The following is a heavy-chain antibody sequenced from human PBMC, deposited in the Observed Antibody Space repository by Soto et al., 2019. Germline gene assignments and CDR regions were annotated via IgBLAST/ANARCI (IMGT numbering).Heavy chain of an antibody. CDR1: GYTFTSYA. D-gene: IGHD4-17*01. CDR2: INAGNGNT. CDR3: ARVPTDTMVTTTPTNDY. V-gene: IGHV1-3*01. Sequence: ASVKVSCKASGYTFTSYAMHWVRQAPGQRLEWMGWINAGNGNTKYSQKFQGRVTITRDTSAGTAYMELSSLRSEDTAVYYCARVPTDTMVTTTPTNDYWGQGTLVTVSS. J-gene: IGHJ4*02.